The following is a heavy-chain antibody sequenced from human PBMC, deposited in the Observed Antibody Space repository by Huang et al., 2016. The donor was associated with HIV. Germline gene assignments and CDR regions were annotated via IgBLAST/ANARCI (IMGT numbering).Heavy chain of an antibody. CDR2: RKQDGSEK. D-gene: IGHD1-7*01. V-gene: IGHV3-7*01. Sequence: LVESGGGVVQPGGSRRRFCAGSTATFNAYWMSWVRQRQGQGLEWVDNRKQDGSEKYYMDSVEGRFNISRDNVKKLLFLEMNNLRVADTAVYYCATKASAMDIWGQGTTVIVSS. CDR1: TATFNAYW. J-gene: IGHJ6*02. CDR3: ATKASAMDI.